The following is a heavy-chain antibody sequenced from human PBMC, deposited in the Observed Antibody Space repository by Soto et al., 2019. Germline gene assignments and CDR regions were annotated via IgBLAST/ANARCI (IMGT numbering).Heavy chain of an antibody. D-gene: IGHD3-3*02. CDR3: ARAPSNPKVLGAFDI. CDR1: GGSISSGGYY. V-gene: IGHV4-31*03. Sequence: QVQLQESGPGLVKPSQTLSLTCTVSGGSISSGGYYWSWIRQHPGKGLEWIGYIYYSGSTYYNPSLKSRDTISVDTSKNQFSLKLSSVTAADTAVYYCARAPSNPKVLGAFDIWGQGTMVTVSS. J-gene: IGHJ3*02. CDR2: IYYSGST.